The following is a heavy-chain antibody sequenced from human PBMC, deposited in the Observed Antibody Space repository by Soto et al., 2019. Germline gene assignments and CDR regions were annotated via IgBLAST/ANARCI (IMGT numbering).Heavy chain of an antibody. Sequence: GGSLRLSCAASGFTFNKYDMSWVRQAPGKGLEWVARIKSKTDGGTTDYAAPVKGRFTISRDDSKNTLFLQMNSLKTEDTAVYYCTTSILTGYFRWSIFDYWGQGNLVTVSS. D-gene: IGHD3-9*01. J-gene: IGHJ4*02. CDR2: IKSKTDGGTT. V-gene: IGHV3-15*01. CDR3: TTSILTGYFRWSIFDY. CDR1: GFTFNKYD.